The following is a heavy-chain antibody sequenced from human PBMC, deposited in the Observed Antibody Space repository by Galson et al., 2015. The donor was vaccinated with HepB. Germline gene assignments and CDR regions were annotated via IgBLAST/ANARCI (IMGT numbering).Heavy chain of an antibody. CDR3: AREGPFGEAIGY. D-gene: IGHD3-10*01. J-gene: IGHJ4*02. CDR1: GGSISSGGYY. Sequence: TLSLTCTVSGGSISSGGYYWSWIRQHPGKGLEWIGYIYYSGSTYYNPSLKSRVTISVDTSKNQFSLKLSSVTAADTAVYYCAREGPFGEAIGYWGQGTLVTVSS. CDR2: IYYSGST. V-gene: IGHV4-31*03.